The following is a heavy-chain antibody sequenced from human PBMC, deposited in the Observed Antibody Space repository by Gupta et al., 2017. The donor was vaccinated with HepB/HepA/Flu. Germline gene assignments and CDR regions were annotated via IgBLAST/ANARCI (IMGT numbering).Heavy chain of an antibody. CDR2: SYYRGST. CDR1: SGSISSSSYY. Sequence: QLPLQESVPGLVKPSETLSLTCTVSSGSISSSSYYWGWIRQPPGKGLEWMGSSYYRGSTYSNPSLKRRVTISVETSKNPFSLKLSSVSAADTAVYYCARHASSSSWHENYYYMDVWGKGTTVTVSS. CDR3: ARHASSSSWHENYYYMDV. V-gene: IGHV4-39*01. J-gene: IGHJ6*03. D-gene: IGHD6-13*01.